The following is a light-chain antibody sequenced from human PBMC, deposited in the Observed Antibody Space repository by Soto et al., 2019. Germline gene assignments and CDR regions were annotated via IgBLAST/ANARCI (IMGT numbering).Light chain of an antibody. CDR3: QQYNDNWT. V-gene: IGKV1-5*03. Sequence: DIQMTQSPSTLSASVGDRVTITCRASQSISSWLAWYQQKPGTAPKLLIYKASTLQSGAPSRFRGSGSGTEFTLTISRLQPDDSATYYCQQYNDNWTFGQGTKVEIK. J-gene: IGKJ1*01. CDR1: QSISSW. CDR2: KAS.